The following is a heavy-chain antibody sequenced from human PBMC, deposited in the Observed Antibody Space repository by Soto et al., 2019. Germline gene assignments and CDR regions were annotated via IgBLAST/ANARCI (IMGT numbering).Heavy chain of an antibody. CDR2: IIPVFAKT. D-gene: IGHD2-21*01. CDR1: GYTFTTFG. J-gene: IGHJ5*02. V-gene: IGHV1-69*01. Sequence: QVQLVQSGAEVKKPGSSVKVSCKASGYTFTTFGISWVRQAPGQGLEWLGGIIPVFAKTTYAQKFRGRITLTADEATSTAYMELSRLTSDDTAIYYCAREGGGEYASASYKPWWFDPWGHGTLVTVSS. CDR3: AREGGGEYASASYKPWWFDP.